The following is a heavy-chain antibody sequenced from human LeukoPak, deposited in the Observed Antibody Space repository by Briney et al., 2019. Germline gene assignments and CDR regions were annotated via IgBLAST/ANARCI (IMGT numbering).Heavy chain of an antibody. Sequence: TGGSLRLSCAASGFTFSGSAMHWVRQASGKGPEWVGRIRSKANSYATAYAASVKGRFTISRDDSKNTAYLQMNSLKTEDTAVYYCTREEASSNYYDSSGDDAFDIWGQGTMVTVSS. J-gene: IGHJ3*02. CDR3: TREEASSNYYDSSGDDAFDI. D-gene: IGHD3-22*01. CDR2: IRSKANSYAT. CDR1: GFTFSGSA. V-gene: IGHV3-73*01.